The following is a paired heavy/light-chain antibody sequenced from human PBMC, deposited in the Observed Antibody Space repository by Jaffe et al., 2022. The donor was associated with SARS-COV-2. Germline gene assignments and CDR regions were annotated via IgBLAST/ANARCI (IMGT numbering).Heavy chain of an antibody. CDR3: ARDELGASLLTPYDL. J-gene: IGHJ5*02. CDR2: INPKTGKP. Sequence: QVQLEQSGSELKKPGASVKVSCKASGYRFTSYALNWVRQAPGQGLEWMGWINPKTGKPTYAQGFTGRYVFSLDTSGNTAYLQINSLKTEDTAVYYCARDELGASLLTPYDLWGQGSLVIVSS. V-gene: IGHV7-4-1*02. CDR1: GYRFTSYA. D-gene: IGHD3-16*01.
Light chain of an antibody. CDR2: RND. CDR1: PSNIGSNY. V-gene: IGLV1-47*01. Sequence: QSVLTQPSSVSGTPGQRVTIACSGSPSNIGSNYVFWYQQLPGAAPKLLIYRNDQRPSGVPDRFSGSKSGTSASLAISGLRSEDEADYYCAGWDDGLTGEWVFGGGTKLTVL. CDR3: AGWDDGLTGEWV. J-gene: IGLJ3*02.